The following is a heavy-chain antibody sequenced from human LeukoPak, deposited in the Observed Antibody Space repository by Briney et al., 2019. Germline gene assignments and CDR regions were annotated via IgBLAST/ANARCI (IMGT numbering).Heavy chain of an antibody. CDR3: AGYCSSTSCYDY. CDR2: IWYDGSNK. J-gene: IGHJ4*02. V-gene: IGHV3-33*01. D-gene: IGHD2-2*01. CDR1: GFTFSSYG. Sequence: GGSLRLSCAASGFTFSSYGMHWVRQAPGKGLEWVAVIWYDGSNKYYADSVKGRFTISRDNSKNTLYLQMNSLRAEDTAVYYCAGYCSSTSCYDYWGQGTLVTVSS.